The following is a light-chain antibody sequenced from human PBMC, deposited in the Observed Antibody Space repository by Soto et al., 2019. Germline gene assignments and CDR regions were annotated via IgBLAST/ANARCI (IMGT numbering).Light chain of an antibody. V-gene: IGLV2-14*01. CDR2: DVN. J-gene: IGLJ1*01. CDR3: CSYTSSSTYV. CDR1: SSDVGGYNY. Sequence: QSVLTQPASVSGSHGQSITTSCTGTSSDVGGYNYVSWYQQHPGKAPKLMIFDVNNRPSGVSNRFSGSKSGNTASLTISGLQAEDEADYYCCSYTSSSTYVFGTGTKVTVL.